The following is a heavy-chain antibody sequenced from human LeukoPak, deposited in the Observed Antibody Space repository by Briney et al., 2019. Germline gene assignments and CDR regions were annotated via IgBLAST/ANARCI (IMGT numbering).Heavy chain of an antibody. CDR3: ARDQSGSWFDP. V-gene: IGHV4-30-2*01. J-gene: IGHJ5*02. CDR1: GGSISSGGYY. D-gene: IGHD3-10*01. CDR2: IYHSGST. Sequence: SETLSLTCTVSGGSISSGGYYWSWIRQPPGKGLEWIGYIYHSGSTYYNPSLKSRVTISVDRSKNQFSLKLSSVTAADTAVYYCARDQSGSWFDPWGQGTLVTVSS.